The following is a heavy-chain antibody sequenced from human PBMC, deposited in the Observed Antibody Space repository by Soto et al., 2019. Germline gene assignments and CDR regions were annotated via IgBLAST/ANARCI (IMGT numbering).Heavy chain of an antibody. V-gene: IGHV1-69*08. D-gene: IGHD3-22*01. Sequence: QVQLVQSGAEVKKPGSSVKVSCKASGGTFSSYTISWVRQAPGQGLEWMGRIIPILGIANYAQKFQGRVTITADKSTSTADMELSSLRSEDTAVYYCARDDRSRLDAFDIWGQGTMVTVSS. J-gene: IGHJ3*02. CDR3: ARDDRSRLDAFDI. CDR1: GGTFSSYT. CDR2: IIPILGIA.